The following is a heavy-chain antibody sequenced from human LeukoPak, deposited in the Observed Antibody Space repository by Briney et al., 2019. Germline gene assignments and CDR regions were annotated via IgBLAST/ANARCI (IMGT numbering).Heavy chain of an antibody. J-gene: IGHJ4*02. D-gene: IGHD3-10*01. Sequence: SETLSLTCTVSGGSISSYYWSWIRQPAGKGLEWIGRIYTSGSTNYNPSLKSRVTISVDTSKNQFSLKLSSVTAADTAVYYCARLNGSGSYSIRGYFDYWGQGTLVTVSS. CDR2: IYTSGST. CDR3: ARLNGSGSYSIRGYFDY. CDR1: GGSISSYY. V-gene: IGHV4-4*07.